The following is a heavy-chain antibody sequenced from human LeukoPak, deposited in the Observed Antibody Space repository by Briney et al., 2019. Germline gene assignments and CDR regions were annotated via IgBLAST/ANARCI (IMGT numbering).Heavy chain of an antibody. CDR3: ARALYSGYDYPLDY. V-gene: IGHV4-31*03. D-gene: IGHD5-12*01. CDR2: IYYSGST. J-gene: IGHJ4*02. Sequence: PSETLSLTCTVSGGSISSGGYYWSWIRQHPGTGLEWIGYIYYSGSTYYNPSLKSRVTISVDTSKNQFSLKLSSVTAADTAVYYCARALYSGYDYPLDYWGQGTLVTVSS. CDR1: GGSISSGGYY.